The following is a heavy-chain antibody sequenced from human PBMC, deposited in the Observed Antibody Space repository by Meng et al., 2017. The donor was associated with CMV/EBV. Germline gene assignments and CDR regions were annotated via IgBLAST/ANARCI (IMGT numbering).Heavy chain of an antibody. CDR1: GFNSNAYW. D-gene: IGHD2-8*01. CDR2: IKQDGTEK. CDR3: ATTTNGCFDN. J-gene: IGHJ4*02. Sequence: GESLKISCVASGFNSNAYWMTWVRQVPGKALEWVANIKQDGTEKYYVPSVKGRFIISRDNAKSSLYLQINDLRVEDTAVYYCATTTNGCFDNWGQGALVTVSS. V-gene: IGHV3-7*01.